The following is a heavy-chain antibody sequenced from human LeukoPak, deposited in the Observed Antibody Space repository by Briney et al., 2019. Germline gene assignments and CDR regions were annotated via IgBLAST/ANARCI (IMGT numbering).Heavy chain of an antibody. J-gene: IGHJ4*02. CDR2: IKQDGSEK. CDR3: AKSPNYYDSSGYTDY. CDR1: GFTFSSYW. Sequence: GGSLRLSCVASGFTFSSYWMSWVRQAPGKGLEWVANIKQDGSEKYYVDSVKGRFTISRDNSKNTLYLQMNSLRAEDTAVYYCAKSPNYYDSSGYTDYWGQGTLVTISS. V-gene: IGHV3-7*03. D-gene: IGHD3-22*01.